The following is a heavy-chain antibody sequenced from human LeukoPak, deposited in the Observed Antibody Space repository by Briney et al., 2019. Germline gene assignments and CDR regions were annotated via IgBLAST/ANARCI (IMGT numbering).Heavy chain of an antibody. CDR2: IYYSGST. V-gene: IGHV4-59*08. CDR3: ARHASWYNWFDP. CDR1: GGSISSYY. Sequence: SETLSLTCTVSGGSISSYYRSWIRQPPGKGLESIGYIYYSGSTNYNPSLKSRVTISVDTSKNQFSLKLSSVTAADTAVYYCARHASWYNWFDPWGQGTLVTVSS. D-gene: IGHD2-15*01. J-gene: IGHJ5*02.